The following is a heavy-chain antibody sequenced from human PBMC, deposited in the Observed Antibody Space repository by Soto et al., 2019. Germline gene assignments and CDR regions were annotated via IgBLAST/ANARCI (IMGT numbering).Heavy chain of an antibody. Sequence: EVQLVESGGGLVQPGGSLRLSCAASGFTFSSYDMNWVRQAPGKGLEWVSYISRSSSTIYHADSVKGRFAISRDSAKNSLYLQMNSLRAEDTAVYYCVKFYAAIYDYGMDVWGQGTTVIVSS. CDR3: VKFYAAIYDYGMDV. V-gene: IGHV3-48*01. D-gene: IGHD2-2*01. CDR2: ISRSSSTI. J-gene: IGHJ6*02. CDR1: GFTFSSYD.